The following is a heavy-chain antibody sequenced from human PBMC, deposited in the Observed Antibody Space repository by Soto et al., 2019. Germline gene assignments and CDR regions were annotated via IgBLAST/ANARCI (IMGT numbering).Heavy chain of an antibody. V-gene: IGHV3-23*01. D-gene: IGHD2-21*01. CDR1: GFPFSSYA. Sequence: GGSLRLSCAASGFPFSSYAMSWVRQAPGKGLEWVSAISGNGGTTYYADSVKGRFTISRDNSKNTLSLQINSLRADDTAVYYCARDPLGGAEGDRGFSDDYWGQGTLVTVSS. CDR3: ARDPLGGAEGDRGFSDDY. CDR2: ISGNGGTT. J-gene: IGHJ4*02.